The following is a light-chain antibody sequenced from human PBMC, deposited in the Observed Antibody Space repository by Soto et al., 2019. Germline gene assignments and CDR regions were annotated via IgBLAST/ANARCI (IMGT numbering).Light chain of an antibody. CDR2: GAS. J-gene: IGKJ1*01. V-gene: IGKV3-15*01. CDR1: QSVTSN. CDR3: QQYNNWPPRGT. Sequence: EIVMTQSPATLSVSPGERATLSCRASQSVTSNLAWYQQKPGQAPRLLIYGASTRATGIPARFSGSGSGTEFPLTISSLQSEDFAVYCCQQYNNWPPRGTFGQGTKVQIK.